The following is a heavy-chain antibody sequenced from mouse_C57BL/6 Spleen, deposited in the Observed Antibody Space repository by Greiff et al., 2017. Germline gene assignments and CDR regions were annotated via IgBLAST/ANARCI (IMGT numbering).Heavy chain of an antibody. J-gene: IGHJ2*01. CDR2: ISYDGSN. V-gene: IGHV3-6*01. CDR3: ARETTVVYFDY. Sequence: EVKVEESGPGLVKPSQSLSLTCSVTGYSITSGYYWNWIRQFPGNKLEWMGYISYDGSNNYNPSLKNRISITRDTSKNQFFLKLNSVTTEDTATYYCARETTVVYFDYWGQGTTLTVSS. CDR1: GYSITSGYY. D-gene: IGHD1-1*01.